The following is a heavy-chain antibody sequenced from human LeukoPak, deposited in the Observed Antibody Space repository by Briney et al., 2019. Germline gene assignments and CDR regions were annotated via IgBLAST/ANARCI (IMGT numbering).Heavy chain of an antibody. CDR2: INWNGGST. CDR1: GFTFDDYG. J-gene: IGHJ4*02. CDR3: AKDLGIMVRGARFDY. V-gene: IGHV3-20*04. D-gene: IGHD3-10*01. Sequence: GGSLRLSCAASGFTFDDYGMSWVRQAPGKGLEWVSGINWNGGSTGYADSVKGRFTISRDNAKNSLYLQMNSLRAEDTAVYYCAKDLGIMVRGARFDYWGQGTLVTVSS.